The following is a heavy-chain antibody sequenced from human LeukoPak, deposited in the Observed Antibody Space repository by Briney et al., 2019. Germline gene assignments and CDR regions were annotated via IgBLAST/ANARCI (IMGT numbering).Heavy chain of an antibody. CDR1: GGSISSSSYY. Sequence: PSETLSLTCTVSGGSISSSSYYWGWIRQPPGKGLEWIGSIYYSGSTYYNPSLKSRVTISVDTSKNQFSLKLSSVTAADTAVYYCARAKKHSSWYSGYAFKHYYFDYWGQGTLVTVSS. CDR2: IYYSGST. J-gene: IGHJ4*02. CDR3: ARAKKHSSWYSGYAFKHYYFDY. D-gene: IGHD6-13*01. V-gene: IGHV4-39*01.